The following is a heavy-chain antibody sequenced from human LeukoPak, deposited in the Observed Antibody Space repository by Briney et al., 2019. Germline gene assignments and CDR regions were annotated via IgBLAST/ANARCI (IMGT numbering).Heavy chain of an antibody. V-gene: IGHV4-39*01. CDR3: ASYYYDSSAYYGPFDY. CDR1: GGSISSSSYY. CDR2: IYYSGST. D-gene: IGHD3-22*01. Sequence: SETLSLTCTVSGGSISSSSYYWGWIRQPPGKGLEWIGSIYYSGSTYYNPSLKSRVTISVDTSKNQFSLKLSSVTAADTAVYYCASYYYDSSAYYGPFDYWGQGTLVTVSS. J-gene: IGHJ4*02.